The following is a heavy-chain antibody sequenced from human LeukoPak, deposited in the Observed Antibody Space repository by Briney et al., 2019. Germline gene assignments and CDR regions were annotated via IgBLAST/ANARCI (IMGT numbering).Heavy chain of an antibody. Sequence: PGGSLRLSCAASGFTFSSYAMSWVRQAPGKGLEWVSAISGSGGSTYYADSVKGRFTISRDNSKNTLYLQMNSLRAEDTAVYYCAKPPDVLLWFGPGYFDYWGQGTLVTVSS. CDR3: AKPPDVLLWFGPGYFDY. D-gene: IGHD3-10*01. CDR1: GFTFSSYA. CDR2: ISGSGGST. J-gene: IGHJ4*02. V-gene: IGHV3-23*01.